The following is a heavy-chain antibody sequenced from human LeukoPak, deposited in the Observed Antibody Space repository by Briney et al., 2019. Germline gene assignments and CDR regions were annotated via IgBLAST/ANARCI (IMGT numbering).Heavy chain of an antibody. Sequence: ASVKVSCKASGYTFTGPYIDWMRQAPGQGPEWMRWINPNSGGTKYAQKFQGRVTVTRDTSTSTVYMELSGLRADDTATYYCARVEYCTKGVCINYDLWGQGTLVTVSS. CDR3: ARVEYCTKGVCINYDL. CDR2: INPNSGGT. D-gene: IGHD2-8*01. J-gene: IGHJ4*02. CDR1: GYTFTGPY. V-gene: IGHV1-2*02.